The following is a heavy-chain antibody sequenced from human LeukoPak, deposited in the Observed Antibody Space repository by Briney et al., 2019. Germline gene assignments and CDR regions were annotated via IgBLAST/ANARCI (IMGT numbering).Heavy chain of an antibody. CDR1: GGSISSYY. J-gene: IGHJ4*02. CDR2: IYYSGST. V-gene: IGHV4-59*01. CDR3: ARDRLSSGWYSGFDY. D-gene: IGHD6-19*01. Sequence: SETLSLTCTVSGGSISSYYWSWIRHPPGKGLEWIGYIYYSGSTNYNPSLKSRDTISVDTSKNQFSLKLSSVTAADTAVYYCARDRLSSGWYSGFDYWGQGTLVTVSS.